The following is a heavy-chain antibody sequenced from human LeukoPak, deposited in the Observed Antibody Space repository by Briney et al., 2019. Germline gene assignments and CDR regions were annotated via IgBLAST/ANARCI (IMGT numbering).Heavy chain of an antibody. V-gene: IGHV3-23*01. J-gene: IGHJ4*02. CDR1: GFTFRNYA. CDR2: LSGNGGLT. CDR3: ARGKLALCY. Sequence: GGSLRLSCAASGFTFRNYAMTWVRQAPGRGLEWVSALSGNGGLTCYADSVKGRFTISRDNAKNSLYLQMNSLRAEDTAVYYCARGKLALCYWGQGTLVTVSS. D-gene: IGHD5-12*01.